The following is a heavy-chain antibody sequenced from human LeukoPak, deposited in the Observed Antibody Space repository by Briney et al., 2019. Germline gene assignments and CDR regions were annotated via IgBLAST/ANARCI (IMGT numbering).Heavy chain of an antibody. CDR2: IYYSGYT. CDR1: DDSITMYY. D-gene: IGHD4-23*01. V-gene: IGHV4-59*01. CDR3: ARGNSFPEY. Sequence: SETLSLTCSVSDDSITMYYWTWIRQPPGKGLEWIGYIYYSGYTTYNPSLKSRVTMSPDTSENQLSLKLSSVTAADTAVYYCARGNSFPEYWGQGTLVIVSS. J-gene: IGHJ4*02.